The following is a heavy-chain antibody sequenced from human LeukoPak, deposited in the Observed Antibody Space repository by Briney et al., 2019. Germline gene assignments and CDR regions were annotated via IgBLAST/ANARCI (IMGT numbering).Heavy chain of an antibody. CDR2: INHSGST. CDR3: ASVSNYYGSGSYLRAFDI. V-gene: IGHV4-34*01. Sequence: SETLSLTCAVYGGSFSGYYWSWIRQPPGKGLEWIGEINHSGSTNYNPSLKSRVTISVDTSKNQFSLKLSSVTAADTAVYYCASVSNYYGSGSYLRAFDIWGQGTMVTVSP. J-gene: IGHJ3*02. CDR1: GGSFSGYY. D-gene: IGHD3-10*01.